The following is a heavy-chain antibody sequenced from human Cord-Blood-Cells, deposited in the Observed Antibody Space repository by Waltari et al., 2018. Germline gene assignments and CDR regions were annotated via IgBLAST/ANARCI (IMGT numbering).Heavy chain of an antibody. CDR2: IKHSGST. J-gene: IGHJ4*02. Sequence: QVQLQQWGAGPLKPSETLSLTCAVYGGSFSGYYWSSIRQPPGKGLEWIGEIKHSGSTNYNPSLKSRVTISVDTSKNQFSLKLSSVTAADTAVYYCAGQRVIAAAGYDYWGQGTLVTVSS. CDR3: AGQRVIAAAGYDY. CDR1: GGSFSGYY. V-gene: IGHV4-34*01. D-gene: IGHD6-13*01.